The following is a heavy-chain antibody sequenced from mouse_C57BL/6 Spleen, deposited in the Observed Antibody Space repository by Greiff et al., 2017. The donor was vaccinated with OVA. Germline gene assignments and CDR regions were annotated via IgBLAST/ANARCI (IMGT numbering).Heavy chain of an antibody. CDR3: ARSYGKGAMDY. CDR1: GYTFTDYY. D-gene: IGHD2-1*01. V-gene: IGHV1-19*01. CDR2: INPYNGGT. Sequence: EVQGVESGPVLVKPGASVKMSCKASGYTFTDYYMNWVKQSHGKSLEWIGVINPYNGGTSYNQKFKGKATLTVDKSSSTAYMELNSLTSEDSAVYYCARSYGKGAMDYWGQGTSVTVSS. J-gene: IGHJ4*01.